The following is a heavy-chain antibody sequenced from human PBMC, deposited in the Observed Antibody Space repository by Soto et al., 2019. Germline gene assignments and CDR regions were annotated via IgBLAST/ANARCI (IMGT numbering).Heavy chain of an antibody. J-gene: IGHJ4*02. V-gene: IGHV1-18*04. CDR2: ISGYNGLT. CDR1: GYTFIDYY. CDR3: ARDEGIRGFDS. D-gene: IGHD3-10*01. Sequence: QVQLVQSGAEVKKPGASVKVSCEASGYTFIDYYMHWVRQAPGQGFEWMGRISGYNGLTAYAQNVQRRVTMTIDTPTTTVFMEMTGLRSNDTAVYYCARDEGIRGFDSWGQGTLVTVSS.